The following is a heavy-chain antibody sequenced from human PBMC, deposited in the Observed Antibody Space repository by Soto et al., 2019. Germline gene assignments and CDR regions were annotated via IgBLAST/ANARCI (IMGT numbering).Heavy chain of an antibody. CDR3: VRYPRSVGGSYRPDY. D-gene: IGHD3-16*02. Sequence: LRLSCAASGFTFSSYWMHWVRQVPEKGLVWVSRINSDGSITNYADAVKGRFTISRDNVKNTLYLQMNSLRAEDTAVYYCVRYPRSVGGSYRPDYWGQGTLVTVSS. V-gene: IGHV3-74*01. CDR2: INSDGSIT. J-gene: IGHJ4*02. CDR1: GFTFSSYW.